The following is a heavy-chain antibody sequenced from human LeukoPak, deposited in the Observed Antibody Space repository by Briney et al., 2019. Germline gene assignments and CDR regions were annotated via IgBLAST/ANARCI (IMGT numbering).Heavy chain of an antibody. V-gene: IGHV5-51*01. D-gene: IGHD4-17*01. CDR2: IYLGDSDT. J-gene: IGHJ3*02. CDR3: ARHGPYLTTMTTIPKYPRPDVFDM. CDR1: GCGFTNYW. Sequence: GAALQISSKGSGCGFTNYWISCARRMPRKGLEWMAMIYLGDSDTIYSPSFQGQVTISADKSISTAYLQWSSMKASDTAVFYCARHGPYLTTMTTIPKYPRPDVFDMWGQGTMVTVSS.